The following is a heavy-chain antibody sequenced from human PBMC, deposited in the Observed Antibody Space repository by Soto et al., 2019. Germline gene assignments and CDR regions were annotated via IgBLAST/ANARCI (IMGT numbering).Heavy chain of an antibody. CDR2: IYHIGST. CDR1: GASINSANW. V-gene: IGHV4-4*02. D-gene: IGHD3-3*01. Sequence: SETRSRTCSVSGASINSANWWFFFRQPPGKGLEWIGEIYHIGSTTYNPSLKSRATISVDKSKNQFSLIVTSVTAADTAVYYCAKRYDFWSGRWYGLGVWGQGTTVTVSS. CDR3: AKRYDFWSGRWYGLGV. J-gene: IGHJ6*02.